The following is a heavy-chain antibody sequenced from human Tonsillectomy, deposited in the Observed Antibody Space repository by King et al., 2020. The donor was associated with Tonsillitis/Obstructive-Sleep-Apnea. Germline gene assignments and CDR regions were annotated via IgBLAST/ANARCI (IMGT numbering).Heavy chain of an antibody. Sequence: VQLQQWGAGLLKPSETLSLTCAVYGGSFSAYYWSWIRQPPGKGLEWIGEINHSGSTKYNPSLKSRVIISLDTSKNQVSLKLSSVTAADTAVYYCARGDLLTGYYASTDFDYWGQGTLVTVSS. J-gene: IGHJ4*02. CDR2: INHSGST. CDR1: GGSFSAYY. D-gene: IGHD3-9*01. CDR3: ARGDLLTGYYASTDFDY. V-gene: IGHV4-34*01.